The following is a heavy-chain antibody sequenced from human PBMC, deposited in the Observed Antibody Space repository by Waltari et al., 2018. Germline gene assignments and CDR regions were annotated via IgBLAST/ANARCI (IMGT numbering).Heavy chain of an antibody. Sequence: EVQLVESGGGLVQPGGSLRLSGVPSGFIFSNYRLNWGRQAPGKGLEWLASIMGDGTTIYYADSVRGRFRISRDNVNNSLYLQLNSLRVDDTAVYYCARGTTKGSHWGRGTLVTVSS. J-gene: IGHJ4*02. CDR2: IMGDGTTI. CDR3: ARGTTKGSH. CDR1: GFIFSNYR. D-gene: IGHD3-10*01. V-gene: IGHV3-48*01.